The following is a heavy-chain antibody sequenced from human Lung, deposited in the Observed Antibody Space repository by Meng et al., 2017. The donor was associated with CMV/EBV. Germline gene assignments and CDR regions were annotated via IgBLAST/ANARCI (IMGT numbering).Heavy chain of an antibody. CDR3: AKRLGGLLSSDADLGY. D-gene: IGHD3-10*01. CDR1: GFTFSCYA. V-gene: IGHV3-23*01. Sequence: ESXKISXAASGFTFSCYAMSWVRQAPGKGLEWVSATSGSGGSTYYADPVKGRFTIPRDNSKNTLYLQMNSLGAEDTAVYYCAKRLGGLLSSDADLGYWGQGTLVTVSS. J-gene: IGHJ4*02. CDR2: TSGSGGST.